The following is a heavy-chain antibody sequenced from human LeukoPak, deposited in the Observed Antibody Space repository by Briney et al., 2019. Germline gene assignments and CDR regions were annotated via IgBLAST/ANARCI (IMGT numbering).Heavy chain of an antibody. D-gene: IGHD3-10*01. CDR2: IYYSGST. CDR1: GGSISSYY. Sequence: SETLSLTCTVSGGSISSYYWSWIRQPPGKGLEWIGYIYYSGSTNYNPSLKSRVTISVDTSKNQFSLKLSSVTAADTAVYYCARTMVRGVGRRYFDLWGRGTLVTVSS. V-gene: IGHV4-59*12. J-gene: IGHJ2*01. CDR3: ARTMVRGVGRRYFDL.